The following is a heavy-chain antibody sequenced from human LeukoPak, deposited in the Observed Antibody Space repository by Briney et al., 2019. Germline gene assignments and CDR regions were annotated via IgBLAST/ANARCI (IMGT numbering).Heavy chain of an antibody. CDR2: ISDSGGRI. CDR3: AKDSSGIVVARAAYYMDV. V-gene: IGHV3-23*01. CDR1: GFTFNSYA. Sequence: GSLRLSCAASGFTFNSYAMTWVRQAPGKGLEWVSLISDSGGRIYYADSVKGRFTISRDNSKNTLYLQMNSLRAEDSATYYCAKDSSGIVVARAAYYMDVWGKGTTVTISS. J-gene: IGHJ6*03. D-gene: IGHD3-22*01.